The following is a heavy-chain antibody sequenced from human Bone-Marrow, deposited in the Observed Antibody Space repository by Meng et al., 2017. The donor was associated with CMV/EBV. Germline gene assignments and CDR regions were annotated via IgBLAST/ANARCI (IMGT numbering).Heavy chain of an antibody. V-gene: IGHV3-30*04. D-gene: IGHD3-3*01. Sequence: GESLKISCAASGFTFSSYAMHWVRQAPGKGLEWVAVISHSGSFKNYADSVRGRFTISRDNAKNSLYLQMNSLRAEDTAVYYCARDTRFLEWYNWFDPWGQGTLVTVPS. CDR3: ARDTRFLEWYNWFDP. CDR2: ISHSGSFK. J-gene: IGHJ5*02. CDR1: GFTFSSYA.